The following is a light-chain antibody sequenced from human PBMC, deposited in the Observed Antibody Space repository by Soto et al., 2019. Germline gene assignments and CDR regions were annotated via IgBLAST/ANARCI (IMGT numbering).Light chain of an antibody. CDR3: MQGTHWPRT. CDR1: QSLVYSYGNTY. V-gene: IGKV2-30*01. J-gene: IGKJ2*01. Sequence: DVVMTQSPLSLPVTLGQPASISCRSSQSLVYSYGNTYLNWFPQRPGQSPRRLIYKVSNRDSGVPDRFSGSGSGTDVTLKISSVEAEDVGVYYCMQGTHWPRTFGQGTKLEIK. CDR2: KVS.